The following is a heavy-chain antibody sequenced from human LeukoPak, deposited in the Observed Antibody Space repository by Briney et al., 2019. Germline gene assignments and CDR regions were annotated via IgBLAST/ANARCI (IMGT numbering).Heavy chain of an antibody. J-gene: IGHJ4*02. CDR1: GYTFTSYG. V-gene: IGHV1-18*01. D-gene: IGHD3-3*01. CDR3: ATPPLFWSGYYNDY. CDR2: ISAYNGNT. Sequence: GASVEVSCKASGYTFTSYGISWVRQAPGQGLEWMGWISAYNGNTNYAQKFQGRVTMTEDTSTDTAYMELSSLRSEDTAVYYCATPPLFWSGYYNDYWGQGTLVTVSS.